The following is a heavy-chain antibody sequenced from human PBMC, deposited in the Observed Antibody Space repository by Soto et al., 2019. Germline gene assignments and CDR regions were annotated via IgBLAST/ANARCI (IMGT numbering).Heavy chain of an antibody. CDR1: GGSISSGGYS. CDR3: ARDSLTGNWFDP. V-gene: IGHV4-30-2*01. J-gene: IGHJ5*02. Sequence: QLQLQESGSGLVKPSQTLSLTCAVSGGSISSGGYSWSWIRQPPGKGLEWIGYIYHSGGTLYNPSLKSRVTISVDRSKNHFSLTLTSVTAADTAIYYCARDSLTGNWFDPWGQGTLVTVSS. D-gene: IGHD2-8*02. CDR2: IYHSGGT.